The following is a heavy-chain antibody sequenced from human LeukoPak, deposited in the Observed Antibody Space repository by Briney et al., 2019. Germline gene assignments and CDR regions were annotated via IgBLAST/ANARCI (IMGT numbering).Heavy chain of an antibody. J-gene: IGHJ4*02. CDR3: ARVRSSWFFDY. Sequence: HPGRSLRLSCAASGFTLVTYASHWFPQAPAKGRNWVAVIWYDGSNKYYADSVKGRFTISRDNSKNTLYLQMNSLRAEDTAVYYCARVRSSWFFDYWGQGTLVTVSS. CDR1: GFTLVTYA. CDR2: IWYDGSNK. D-gene: IGHD6-13*01. V-gene: IGHV3-33*01.